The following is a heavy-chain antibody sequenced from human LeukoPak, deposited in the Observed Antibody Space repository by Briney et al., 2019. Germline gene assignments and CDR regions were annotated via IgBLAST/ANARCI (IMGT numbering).Heavy chain of an antibody. V-gene: IGHV4-59*01. Sequence: PSETLSLTCTVSGGSISTYHWSWIRQPPGKGLEWIGYFYYNGDTNYSPSLKSRVVISADTSQNQLSLMVRSVTAADTALYYCARELGSAFDIWGQGTMVTVSS. CDR1: GGSISTYH. J-gene: IGHJ3*02. CDR3: ARELGSAFDI. D-gene: IGHD3-3*02. CDR2: FYYNGDT.